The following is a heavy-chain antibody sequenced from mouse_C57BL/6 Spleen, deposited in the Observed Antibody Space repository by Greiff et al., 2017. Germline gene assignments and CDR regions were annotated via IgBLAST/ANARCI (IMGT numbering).Heavy chain of an antibody. CDR2: ISSGSSTI. J-gene: IGHJ3*01. CDR1: GFTFSDYG. D-gene: IGHD6-1*01. CDR3: ATSEFAY. V-gene: IGHV5-17*01. Sequence: EVKLVESGGGLVKPGGPLKLSCAASGFTFSDYGMHWVRQAPEKGLEWVAYISSGSSTIYYADTVKGRFTISRDNAKNTLFLQMTSLRSEDTAMYYCATSEFAYWGQGTLVTVSA.